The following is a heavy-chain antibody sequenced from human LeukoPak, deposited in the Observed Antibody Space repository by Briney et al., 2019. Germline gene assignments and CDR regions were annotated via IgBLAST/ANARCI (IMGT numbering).Heavy chain of an antibody. J-gene: IGHJ6*03. V-gene: IGHV3-23*01. CDR1: RFIFSSYG. Sequence: GGTLRLSCAASRFIFSSYGMSWVRQAPGKGLEWVSAISGSGGSTYYADSVKGRFTISRDNSKNTLYLQMNSLRAEDTAVYYCAKDEYQLLVSLYYYYYYMDVWGKGTTVTISS. CDR3: AKDEYQLLVSLYYYYYYMDV. CDR2: ISGSGGST. D-gene: IGHD2-2*01.